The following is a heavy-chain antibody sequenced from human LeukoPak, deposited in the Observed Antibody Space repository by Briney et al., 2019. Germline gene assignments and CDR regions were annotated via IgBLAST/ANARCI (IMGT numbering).Heavy chain of an antibody. D-gene: IGHD3-3*01. Sequence: QAGGSLRLSCVASGLTLNRYWMSWLRQVPGKGLEWVANIKQDGTETHYVDSVKGRFTISRDNAKSSLYLQMNSLRAEDTAVYYCARDCLGSQFWSGYYLGPDNYFDYWGQGSLVTVSS. J-gene: IGHJ4*02. CDR2: IKQDGTET. CDR3: ARDCLGSQFWSGYYLGPDNYFDY. CDR1: GLTLNRYW. V-gene: IGHV3-7*01.